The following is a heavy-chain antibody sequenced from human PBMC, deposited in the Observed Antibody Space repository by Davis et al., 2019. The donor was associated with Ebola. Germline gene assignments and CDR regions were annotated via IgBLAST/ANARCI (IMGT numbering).Heavy chain of an antibody. CDR2: ISSSGSTI. V-gene: IGHV3-11*04. Sequence: PSETLSLTCTVSSGSISSYYWSWIRQAPGKGLEWVSYISSSGSTIYYADSVKGRFTISRDNAKNSLYLQMNSLRAEDTAVYYCARGPSTGNSFSYWGQGTLATVSS. D-gene: IGHD6-13*01. CDR1: SGSISSYY. CDR3: ARGPSTGNSFSY. J-gene: IGHJ4*02.